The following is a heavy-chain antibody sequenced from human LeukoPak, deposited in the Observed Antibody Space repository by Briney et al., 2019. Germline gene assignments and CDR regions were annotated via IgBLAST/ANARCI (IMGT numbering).Heavy chain of an antibody. CDR1: GYSISSGYY. CDR3: ARSPPRGDFWSGYYNWFDP. J-gene: IGHJ5*02. Sequence: NPSETLSLTCTVSGYSISSGYYWGWIRQPPGKGLEWIGSIYHSGSTYYNPSLKSRVTISVDTSKNQFSLKLSSVTAADTAVYYCARSPPRGDFWSGYYNWFDPWGQGTLVTVSS. V-gene: IGHV4-38-2*02. CDR2: IYHSGST. D-gene: IGHD3-3*01.